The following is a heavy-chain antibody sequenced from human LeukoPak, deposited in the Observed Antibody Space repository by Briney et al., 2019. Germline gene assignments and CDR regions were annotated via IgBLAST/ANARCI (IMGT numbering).Heavy chain of an antibody. Sequence: GGSLSLSCAASGVTFRNAWMTWVRQAPGRGLEWVGRSISRSGGVTTEYAAPVKGRFTISRDDSRNTAYLQMNGLKIEDTAVYYCSAYYNGLGDYWGQGTLVTVSS. D-gene: IGHD3-10*01. CDR2: SISRSGGVTT. CDR1: GVTFRNAW. J-gene: IGHJ4*02. V-gene: IGHV3-15*01. CDR3: SAYYNGLGDY.